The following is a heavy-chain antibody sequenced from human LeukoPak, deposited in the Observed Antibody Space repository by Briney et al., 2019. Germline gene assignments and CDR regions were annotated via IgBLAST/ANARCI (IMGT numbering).Heavy chain of an antibody. CDR3: ARDDGYCSRTTCYGSGYYYYYYMDV. Sequence: GGSLRLSCAASGFTFSNYAIHWVRQAPGKGREWVAVISYDGSKKYYADSVKGRFTISRDNSKNTLYLQMNSLRAEDTAVYYCARDDGYCSRTTCYGSGYYYYYYMDVWGKGTSVTVSS. J-gene: IGHJ6*03. V-gene: IGHV3-30*04. CDR2: ISYDGSKK. CDR1: GFTFSNYA. D-gene: IGHD2-2*01.